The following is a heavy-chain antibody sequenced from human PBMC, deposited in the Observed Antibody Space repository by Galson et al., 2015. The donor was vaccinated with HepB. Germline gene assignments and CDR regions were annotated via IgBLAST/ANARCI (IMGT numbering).Heavy chain of an antibody. V-gene: IGHV3-21*01. Sequence: SLRLSCAASEFTFSEFTFSDYNMNWVRQAPGKGLEWVSSISSSSRCIHYADSVKGRFTISRDNAKNSLYLQMNSLRAEDTAVYYCAKDLLAGNFKVDFDYWGQGTLVTVSS. J-gene: IGHJ4*02. D-gene: IGHD4-23*01. CDR2: ISSSSRCI. CDR3: AKDLLAGNFKVDFDY. CDR1: EFTFSEFTFSDYN.